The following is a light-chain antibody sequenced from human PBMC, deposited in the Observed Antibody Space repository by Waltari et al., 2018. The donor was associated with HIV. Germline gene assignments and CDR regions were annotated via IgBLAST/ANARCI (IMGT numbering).Light chain of an antibody. CDR2: RNH. J-gene: IGLJ2*01. CDR1: SSNIGTNT. Sequence: QSVLTQPPSASGTLGQGVTISCFGSSSNIGTNTVNCYQHLPGAAPNLIIFRNHQRPAGVPDRLSGSQSGTSAFLTSTGLLPGDEATYYCAAWDASLHVVFGGGTQLTVL. CDR3: AAWDASLHVV. V-gene: IGLV1-44*01.